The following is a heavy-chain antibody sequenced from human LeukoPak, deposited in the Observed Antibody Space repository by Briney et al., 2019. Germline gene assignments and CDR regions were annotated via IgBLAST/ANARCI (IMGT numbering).Heavy chain of an antibody. Sequence: GASLRLSWSASGFTFSGYAMSWVRQAPGKGLEWVSTISSTGDVTYHADSVKGRFTISRDNSKNTLYLQMTTLRVDDTAIYYCATDYTTGYFPYWGQGTLVTVSS. J-gene: IGHJ4*02. D-gene: IGHD3-9*01. CDR3: ATDYTTGYFPY. CDR1: GFTFSGYA. CDR2: ISSTGDVT. V-gene: IGHV3-23*01.